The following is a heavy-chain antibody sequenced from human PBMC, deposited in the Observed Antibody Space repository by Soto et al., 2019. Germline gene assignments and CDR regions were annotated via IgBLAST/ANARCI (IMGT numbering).Heavy chain of an antibody. D-gene: IGHD1-1*01. V-gene: IGHV4-34*01. Sequence: SETLSLTCAVYGGSFSGYYWSWIRKPPGKGLKWIGEINHSESTNYNPSLKSRVTISVDTSKNQFSLKLSSVTAADSAVYYCSRGPERQLPKPYYFDYWGQGTLVTVSS. CDR2: INHSEST. CDR3: SRGPERQLPKPYYFDY. J-gene: IGHJ4*02. CDR1: GGSFSGYY.